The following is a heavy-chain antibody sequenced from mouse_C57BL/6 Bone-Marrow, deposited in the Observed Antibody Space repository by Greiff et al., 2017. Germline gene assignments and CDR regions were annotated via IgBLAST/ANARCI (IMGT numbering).Heavy chain of an antibody. D-gene: IGHD2-1*01. CDR2: ISSGGSYT. CDR3: ARHGYYGNPFAY. J-gene: IGHJ3*01. Sequence: EVKLVESGGDLVKPGGSLKLSCAASGFTFSSYGMSWVRQTPDKRLEWVATISSGGSYTYYPDSVKGRFTISRDNAKNTLYLQMSSLKSEDTAMYYCARHGYYGNPFAYWGQGTLVTVSA. CDR1: GFTFSSYG. V-gene: IGHV5-6*01.